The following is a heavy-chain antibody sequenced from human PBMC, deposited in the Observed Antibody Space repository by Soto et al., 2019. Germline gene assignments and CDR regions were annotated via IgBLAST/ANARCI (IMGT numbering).Heavy chain of an antibody. Sequence: PGGSLRLSCAASGFTFSSYGMHWVRQAPGKGLEWVAVIWYDGSNKYYADSVKGRFTISRDNSKNTLYLQMNSLRAEDTAVYYCARVRSSRILNSYGMDVWCQGTTVTVSS. CDR3: ARVRSSRILNSYGMDV. J-gene: IGHJ6*02. CDR1: GFTFSSYG. CDR2: IWYDGSNK. V-gene: IGHV3-33*01. D-gene: IGHD6-13*01.